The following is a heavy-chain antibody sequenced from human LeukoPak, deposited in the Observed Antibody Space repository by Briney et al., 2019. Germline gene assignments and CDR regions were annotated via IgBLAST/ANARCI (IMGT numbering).Heavy chain of an antibody. CDR1: GGSISSYY. V-gene: IGHV4-59*01. D-gene: IGHD2-2*01. Sequence: SETLSLTCTVSGGSISSYYWSWIRQPPGKGLEWIVYIYYSGSTNYNPSLKSRVTISVDTSKNQFSLKLSSVTAADTAVYYCARGAPGYCSSTTCPLDYWGQGTLVTVSS. CDR2: IYYSGST. J-gene: IGHJ4*02. CDR3: ARGAPGYCSSTTCPLDY.